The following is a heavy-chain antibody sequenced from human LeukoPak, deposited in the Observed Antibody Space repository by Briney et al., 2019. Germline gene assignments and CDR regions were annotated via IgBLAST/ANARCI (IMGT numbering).Heavy chain of an antibody. CDR3: ARESGLWPKYNYGMDV. V-gene: IGHV4-4*07. J-gene: IGHJ6*02. CDR2: IYRSGST. Sequence: SGTLSLTCTVSGGSLSTYYWSWIRQPAGKGLELIGRIYRSGSTNYNPSLKSRVTMSVDTSKNQFSLKLSSLTAAHTAVYYCARESGLWPKYNYGMDVWGQGTTVTVSS. CDR1: GGSLSTYY. D-gene: IGHD5-18*01.